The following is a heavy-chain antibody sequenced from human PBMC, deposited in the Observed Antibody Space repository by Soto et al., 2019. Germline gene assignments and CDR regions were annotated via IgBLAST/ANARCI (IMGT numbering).Heavy chain of an antibody. J-gene: IGHJ4*02. CDR2: ISYDGSNK. D-gene: IGHD3-22*01. CDR3: AKGAYYYDSSGYSHFDY. V-gene: IGHV3-30*18. CDR1: GFTFSSYG. Sequence: GGSLRLSCAASGFTFSSYGMHWVRQAPGKGLEWVAVISYDGSNKYYADSVKGRFTISRDNSKNTLYLQMNSLRAEDTAVYYCAKGAYYYDSSGYSHFDYWGQGTLVTVSS.